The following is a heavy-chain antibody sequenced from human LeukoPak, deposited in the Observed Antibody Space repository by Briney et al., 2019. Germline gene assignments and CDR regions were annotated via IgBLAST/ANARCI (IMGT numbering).Heavy chain of an antibody. CDR3: ARDHSNLNYYDSNFDY. CDR1: GGSISSYY. Sequence: SETLSLTCTVSGGSISSYYWSWIRQPPGKGLEWLGYIYYSGSTNYNPSLKSRVTISVDTSKNQFSLKLSSVTAADTAVYYCARDHSNLNYYDSNFDYWGQGTLVTVSS. CDR2: IYYSGST. D-gene: IGHD3-22*01. V-gene: IGHV4-59*01. J-gene: IGHJ4*02.